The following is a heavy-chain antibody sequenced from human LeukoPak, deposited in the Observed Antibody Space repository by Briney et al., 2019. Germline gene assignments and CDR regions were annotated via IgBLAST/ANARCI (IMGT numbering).Heavy chain of an antibody. CDR1: GYSISSGYY. V-gene: IGHV4-38-2*02. CDR3: ARTPIYYYDNSGYYN. J-gene: IGHJ4*02. D-gene: IGHD3-22*01. CDR2: IFRSGTT. Sequence: SETLSLTCTVSGYSISSGYYWGYIRQPPGKGLEWIGNIFRSGTTYYNPSLKSRVTISVDTSKNQFSLKLSSVTAADTAVYFCARTPIYYYDNSGYYNWGQGTLVTVSS.